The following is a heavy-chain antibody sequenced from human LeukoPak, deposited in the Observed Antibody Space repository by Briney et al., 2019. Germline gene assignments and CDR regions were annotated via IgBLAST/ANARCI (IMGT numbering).Heavy chain of an antibody. D-gene: IGHD5-12*01. CDR1: GYTFTDDY. Sequence: ASVKVSCKASGYTFTDDYVHWVRQAPGQGLEWMGWINPNSGVTNYAQKFQGRVTMTRDTSISTAYMELSRLRSDDTAVYYCARIELATITASDYWGQGTLVTVSS. CDR2: INPNSGVT. V-gene: IGHV1-2*02. CDR3: ARIELATITASDY. J-gene: IGHJ4*02.